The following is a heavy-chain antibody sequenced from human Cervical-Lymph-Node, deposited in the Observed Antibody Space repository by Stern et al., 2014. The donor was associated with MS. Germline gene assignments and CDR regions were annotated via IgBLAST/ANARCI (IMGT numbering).Heavy chain of an antibody. J-gene: IGHJ4*02. V-gene: IGHV2-70*11. Sequence: ESGPALVKPTQTLTLTCTFSGFSLSTSGMCVSWIRQPPGKALEWLARIDWDDDKYYSTSLKTRLTISKDTSKNQVVLTMTNMDPVDTATYYCARIRIDSSGYPYFDYWGQGTLVTVSS. CDR3: ARIRIDSSGYPYFDY. D-gene: IGHD3-22*01. CDR1: GFSLSTSGMC. CDR2: IDWDDDK.